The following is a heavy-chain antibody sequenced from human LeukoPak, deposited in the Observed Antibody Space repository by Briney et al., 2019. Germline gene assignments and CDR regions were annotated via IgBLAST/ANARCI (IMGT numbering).Heavy chain of an antibody. V-gene: IGHV1-2*02. Sequence: ASVKVSCKXSGYTFTGYYMHWVRQAPRHGLEWMGWINPNSGGTNYAQKFQGRVTMTRDTSISTAYMELSRLRSDDTAVYYCARDFLTGYYTYNWFDPWGQGTLVTVSS. CDR3: ARDFLTGYYTYNWFDP. D-gene: IGHD3-9*01. J-gene: IGHJ5*02. CDR2: INPNSGGT. CDR1: GYTFTGYY.